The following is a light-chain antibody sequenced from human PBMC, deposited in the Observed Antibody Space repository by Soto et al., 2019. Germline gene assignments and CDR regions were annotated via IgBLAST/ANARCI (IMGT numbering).Light chain of an antibody. CDR1: NSNIGNNE. CDR3: AAWDDRLNGYV. Sequence: QAVVTQPPSVSEAPRQRVTISCSGSNSNIGNNEVSWYQQLPGKAPKLLIFYDDLLPSGVSDRFSGSKSGTSASLAISGLQSEDEADYYCAAWDDRLNGYVFGTGTKLTVL. J-gene: IGLJ1*01. CDR2: YDD. V-gene: IGLV1-36*01.